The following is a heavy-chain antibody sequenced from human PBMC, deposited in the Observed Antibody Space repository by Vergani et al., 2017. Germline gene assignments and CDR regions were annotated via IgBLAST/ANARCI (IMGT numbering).Heavy chain of an antibody. CDR1: GFTFSSYS. J-gene: IGHJ6*02. D-gene: IGHD3-22*01. V-gene: IGHV3-48*01. Sequence: EVQLVESGGGLVQPGGSLRLSCAASGFTFSSYSMNWVRQAPGKGLEWVSYISSSSSTIYYADSVKGRFTISRDYAKNSLYLQMNSLRAEDTAVYYCARGYDSSGYWYYYYYGMDVWGQGTTVTVSS. CDR2: ISSSSSTI. CDR3: ARGYDSSGYWYYYYYGMDV.